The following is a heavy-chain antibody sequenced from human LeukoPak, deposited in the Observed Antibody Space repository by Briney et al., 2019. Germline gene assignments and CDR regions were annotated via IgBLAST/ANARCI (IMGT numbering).Heavy chain of an antibody. D-gene: IGHD3-9*01. V-gene: IGHV1-2*02. CDR2: INPNSGGT. J-gene: IGHJ5*02. Sequence: ASVKVSCKASGYTFTGYYMHWVRQAPGQGLEWMGWINPNSGGTNYAQKFQGRVTMTRDTSISTAYMELSRLRSDDTAVYCCARDHYDILTGPFDPWGQGTLVTVSS. CDR1: GYTFTGYY. CDR3: ARDHYDILTGPFDP.